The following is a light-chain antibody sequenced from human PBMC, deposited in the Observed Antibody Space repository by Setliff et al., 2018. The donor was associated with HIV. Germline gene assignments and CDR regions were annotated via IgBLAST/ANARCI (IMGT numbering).Light chain of an antibody. CDR2: GDN. CDR1: RSNIGAGFD. CDR3: QSYDSSLRGYV. Sequence: QSALTQPPSVSGAPGQRVTISCTGSRSNIGAGFDVHWFQRLPGTAPKVVIYGDNYRPSGVPDRISGSKSGTSASLAITGLQAEDEADYYCQSYDSSLRGYVFGTGNKVTVL. V-gene: IGLV1-40*01. J-gene: IGLJ1*01.